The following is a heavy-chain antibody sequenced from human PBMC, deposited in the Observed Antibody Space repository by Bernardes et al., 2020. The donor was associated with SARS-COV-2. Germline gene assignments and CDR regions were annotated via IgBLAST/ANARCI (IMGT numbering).Heavy chain of an antibody. V-gene: IGHV3-33*01. CDR1: GFTFRSSG. Sequence: AGSLFLSCAASGFTFRSSGMHWVRQVPGPGLAWVAVIWYDGSNKYYADSVKGRFTISRDNSKNTLYLQMNSLRAEDTAVYYCARSYDSSDYGMDVWGQGTTVTGSS. D-gene: IGHD3-22*01. CDR2: IWYDGSNK. CDR3: ARSYDSSDYGMDV. J-gene: IGHJ6*02.